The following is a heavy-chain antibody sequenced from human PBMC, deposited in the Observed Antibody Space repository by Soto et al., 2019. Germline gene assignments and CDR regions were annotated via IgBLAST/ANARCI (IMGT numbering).Heavy chain of an antibody. V-gene: IGHV1-69*13. CDR1: GGTFSSYA. J-gene: IGHJ3*02. CDR3: ARAGWLYYYDSSGSAKQGAFDI. D-gene: IGHD3-22*01. Sequence: SVKVSCKASGGTFSSYAISWVRQAPGQGLEWMGGIIPIFGTANYAQKFQGRVTITADESTSTAYMELSSLRSEDTAVYYCARAGWLYYYDSSGSAKQGAFDIWGQGTMVTVAS. CDR2: IIPIFGTA.